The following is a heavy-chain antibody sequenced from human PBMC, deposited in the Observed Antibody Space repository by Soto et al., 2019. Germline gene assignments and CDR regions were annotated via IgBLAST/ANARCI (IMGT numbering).Heavy chain of an antibody. D-gene: IGHD1-1*01. J-gene: IGHJ4*02. Sequence: QVHLVQSGAEVKKPGASVKVPCKGSGYTFTSYGITWVRQAPGQGLEWMGWISAHNGNTDYAQKLQGRVTVTRDTSTSTAYMELRSLRSDDTAVYYCARGRYGDYWGQGALVTVSS. CDR3: ARGRYGDY. CDR2: ISAHNGNT. V-gene: IGHV1-18*01. CDR1: GYTFTSYG.